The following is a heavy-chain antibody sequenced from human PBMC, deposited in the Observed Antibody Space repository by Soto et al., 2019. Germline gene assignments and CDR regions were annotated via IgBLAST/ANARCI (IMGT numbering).Heavy chain of an antibody. J-gene: IGHJ5*02. V-gene: IGHV4-34*01. CDR1: GGSFSGYY. CDR3: ARGRRYSFMFDP. Sequence: QVQLQQWGAGLLKPSETLSLTCAVYGGSFSGYYWSWIRQPPGKGLEWIGEINHSGSTNYNPSLKRRVTISVDTSKNQFSLKLSSVTAADTAVYYCARGRRYSFMFDPWGQGTLVTVSS. D-gene: IGHD5-18*01. CDR2: INHSGST.